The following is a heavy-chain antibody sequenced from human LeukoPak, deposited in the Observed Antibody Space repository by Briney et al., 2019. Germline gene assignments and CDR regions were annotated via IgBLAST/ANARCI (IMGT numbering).Heavy chain of an antibody. D-gene: IGHD1-1*01. J-gene: IGHJ4*02. Sequence: GGSLRLSCVASGFTFSDYWMHWVRQAPGKGLVWVSRINSDGSSTSDADSVKGRFTISRDNAKNTVYLQMNSLRPEDTAVYYCARRSGALSLDYWGQGTLVTVSS. CDR1: GFTFSDYW. CDR3: ARRSGALSLDY. CDR2: INSDGSST. V-gene: IGHV3-74*01.